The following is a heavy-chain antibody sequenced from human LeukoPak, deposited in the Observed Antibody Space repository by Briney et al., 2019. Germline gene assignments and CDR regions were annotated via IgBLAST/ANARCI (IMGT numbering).Heavy chain of an antibody. Sequence: GGSLRLSCAASGFTFSSYWMHWVRQAPGKGLVWVSRINSDGSSTSYADSVKGRFTISRDNAKNTLYLQMNSLRAEDTAVYYWARVKITMVRGHQFDPWGQGTLVTVSS. CDR3: ARVKITMVRGHQFDP. D-gene: IGHD3-10*01. CDR1: GFTFSSYW. CDR2: INSDGSST. V-gene: IGHV3-74*01. J-gene: IGHJ5*02.